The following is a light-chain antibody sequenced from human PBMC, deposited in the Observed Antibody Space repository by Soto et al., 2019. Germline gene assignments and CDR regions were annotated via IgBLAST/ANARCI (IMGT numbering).Light chain of an antibody. V-gene: IGLV1-44*01. CDR1: NSNIGSNT. CDR2: SND. CDR3: AAWDDILNGYV. J-gene: IGLJ1*01. Sequence: QLVLTQPPSASGTPGQRVTISCSGGNSNIGSNTVNWYQQLPGTAPKLLINSNDQRPSGVPDRFSGSKSGTSASLAISGLQSEDEADYYCAAWDDILNGYVFATGTKLTVL.